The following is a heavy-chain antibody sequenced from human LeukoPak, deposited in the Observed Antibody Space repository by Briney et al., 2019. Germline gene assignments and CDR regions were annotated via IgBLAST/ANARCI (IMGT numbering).Heavy chain of an antibody. CDR2: IYSGGST. D-gene: IGHD6-13*01. Sequence: GGSLRLSCAASGFTVSSNYMTWVRQAPGKGLEWVSVIYSGGSTYYADSVKGRFTISRDNSKNTLYLQMNSLRVGDTAVYYCAKSFGYSRSWFDNWGQGTLVTVSS. CDR3: AKSFGYSRSWFDN. CDR1: GFTVSSNY. V-gene: IGHV3-53*01. J-gene: IGHJ4*02.